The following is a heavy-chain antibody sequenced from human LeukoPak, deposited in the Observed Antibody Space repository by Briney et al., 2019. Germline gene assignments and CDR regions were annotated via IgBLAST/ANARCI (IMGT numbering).Heavy chain of an antibody. V-gene: IGHV3-7*01. Sequence: GGSLRLSCAASGFTFSSYWMTWVRQAPGKGLEWVANINEDGSEKYYADSVKGQFTISRDNAKNSLYLQMNSLRAEDTAVYYCARFGPHFYGDYLGYYYMDVWGKGTTVTVSS. D-gene: IGHD4-17*01. CDR3: ARFGPHFYGDYLGYYYMDV. J-gene: IGHJ6*03. CDR2: INEDGSEK. CDR1: GFTFSSYW.